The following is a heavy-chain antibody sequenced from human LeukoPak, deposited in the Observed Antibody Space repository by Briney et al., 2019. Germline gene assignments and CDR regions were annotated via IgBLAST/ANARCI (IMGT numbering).Heavy chain of an antibody. V-gene: IGHV4-34*01. CDR1: GGSFSGYY. CDR2: INHSGST. D-gene: IGHD2-2*01. Sequence: PSETLSLTCAVYGGSFSGYYWSWIRQPPGKGLEWIGEINHSGSTNYNPSLKSRVTISVDTSKNQFSLELSSVTAADTAVYYCARGKSCSSTSCYFYYYYGMDVWGQGTTVTVSS. CDR3: ARGKSCSSTSCYFYYYYGMDV. J-gene: IGHJ6*02.